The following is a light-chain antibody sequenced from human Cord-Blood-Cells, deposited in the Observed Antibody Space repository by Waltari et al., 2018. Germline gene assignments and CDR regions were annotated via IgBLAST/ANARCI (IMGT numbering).Light chain of an antibody. CDR3: SSYTSSSTNWV. J-gene: IGLJ3*02. Sequence: SALTQPASVSGSPGQSITISCTGTSSDVGGYNYVSWYQQHPGTAPKLMIYDVSNRPSGVSNRFSGSTSGNPASLTISGLQAEDEADYYCSSYTSSSTNWVFGGGTKLTVL. CDR2: DVS. V-gene: IGLV2-14*03. CDR1: SSDVGGYNY.